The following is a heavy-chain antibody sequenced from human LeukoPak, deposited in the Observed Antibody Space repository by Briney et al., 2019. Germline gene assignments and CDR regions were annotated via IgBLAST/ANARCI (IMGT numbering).Heavy chain of an antibody. CDR1: GFTFSSYA. D-gene: IGHD5-18*01. CDR2: ISGSGAST. V-gene: IGHV3-23*01. Sequence: QTGGSLRLSCAASGFTFSSYAMSWVRQAPGKGLEWVSAISGSGASTYYADSVKGRFTISRDNSENTLYLQVNSLRAEDTAVYYCAKDRQRGNTYGPEWRWGQGTLVTVSS. J-gene: IGHJ4*02. CDR3: AKDRQRGNTYGPEWR.